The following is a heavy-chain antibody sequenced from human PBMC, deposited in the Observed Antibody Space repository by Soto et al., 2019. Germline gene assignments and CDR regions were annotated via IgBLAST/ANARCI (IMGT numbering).Heavy chain of an antibody. CDR1: GFTLSSNY. V-gene: IGHV3-66*01. D-gene: IGHD3-22*01. CDR2: IYSGGST. Sequence: PGGSLRLSCAASGFTLSSNYMSWVRQAPGKGLEWVSVIYSGGSTYYADSVKGRFTISRDNSKNTLYLQMNSLRAEDTAVYYCARVESGVVTPPNYMDVWGKGTTVTVSS. J-gene: IGHJ6*03. CDR3: ARVESGVVTPPNYMDV.